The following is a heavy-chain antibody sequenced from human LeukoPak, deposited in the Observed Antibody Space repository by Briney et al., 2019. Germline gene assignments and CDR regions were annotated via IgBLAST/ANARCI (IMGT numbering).Heavy chain of an antibody. CDR1: GFSVSSYG. CDR2: ISTSGTSM. Sequence: GKSLRLSCAASGFSVSSYGFNWVRQAPGRGLEWVSYISTSGTSMYYADSVRGRFTVSRDNAKNSLYLQMNNLRAEDTAVYYCARDRSGWYYFDHWGQGTLVTVSS. CDR3: ARDRSGWYYFDH. J-gene: IGHJ4*02. D-gene: IGHD6-19*01. V-gene: IGHV3-48*03.